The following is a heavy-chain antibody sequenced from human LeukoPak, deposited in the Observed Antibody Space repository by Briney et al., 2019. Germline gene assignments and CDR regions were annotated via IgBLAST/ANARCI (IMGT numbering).Heavy chain of an antibody. V-gene: IGHV1-2*04. CDR3: ARESVLWFGESWVYYFDY. D-gene: IGHD3-10*01. Sequence: GASVKVSCKASGYTITGYYMHWVRQAPGQGLEWMGWINPNSGGTNYAQKFQGWVTMTRDTSISTAYMELSRLRSDDTAVYYCARESVLWFGESWVYYFDYWGQGTLVTVSS. CDR2: INPNSGGT. J-gene: IGHJ4*02. CDR1: GYTITGYY.